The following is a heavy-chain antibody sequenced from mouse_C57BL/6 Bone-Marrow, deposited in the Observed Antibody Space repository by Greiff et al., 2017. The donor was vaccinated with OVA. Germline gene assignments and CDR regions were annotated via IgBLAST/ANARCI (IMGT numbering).Heavy chain of an antibody. CDR3: AREAYGSFYYAMDY. V-gene: IGHV1-76*01. D-gene: IGHD1-1*01. CDR2: IYPGSGNT. J-gene: IGHJ4*01. Sequence: QVQLKQSGAELVRPGASVKLSCKASGYTFTDYYINWVKQRPGQGLEWIARIYPGSGNTYYNEKFKGKATLTAEKSSSTAYMQLSSLTSEDSAVYFCAREAYGSFYYAMDYWGQGTSVTVSS. CDR1: GYTFTDYY.